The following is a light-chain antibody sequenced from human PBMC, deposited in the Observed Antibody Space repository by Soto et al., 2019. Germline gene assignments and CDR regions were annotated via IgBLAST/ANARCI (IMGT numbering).Light chain of an antibody. J-gene: IGLJ3*02. CDR1: SSDIGSYNH. CDR3: SSYTTSDTWV. V-gene: IGLV2-14*01. Sequence: QSGLTQPASVSLSPGQSITMSCIGTSSDIGSYNHVAWYQQFPGKSPKLMIYEVTNRPSGVSSRFSGSKSGNTASLTISGLQAEDEGDYYCSSYTTSDTWVFGGGTKVTVL. CDR2: EVT.